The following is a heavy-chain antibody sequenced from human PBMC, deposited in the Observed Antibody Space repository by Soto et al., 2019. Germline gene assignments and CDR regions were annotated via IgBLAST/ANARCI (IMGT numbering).Heavy chain of an antibody. Sequence: ASVKVSCKASGYTFTGYYMHWVRQAPGQGLEWMGWINPNSGGTNYAQKFQGRVTMTRDTSISTAYMELSSVTAADTAVYYCARGYSSSRAGYYYYGMDVWGQGTTVTVSS. D-gene: IGHD6-6*01. CDR3: ARGYSSSRAGYYYYGMDV. J-gene: IGHJ6*02. CDR2: INPNSGGT. V-gene: IGHV1-2*02. CDR1: GYTFTGYY.